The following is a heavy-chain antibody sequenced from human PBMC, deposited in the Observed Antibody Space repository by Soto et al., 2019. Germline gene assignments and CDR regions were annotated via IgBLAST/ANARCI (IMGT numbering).Heavy chain of an antibody. CDR2: IWYDGSNK. CDR3: AREVGYYYDSSGYYYYYYGMDV. Sequence: ESGGGVVQPGRSLRLSCAASGFTFSSYGMHWVRQAPGKGLEWVAVIWYDGSNKYYADSVKGRFTISRDNSKNTLYLQMNSLRAEDTAVYYCAREVGYYYDSSGYYYYYYGMDVWGQGTTVTVSS. CDR1: GFTFSSYG. D-gene: IGHD3-22*01. J-gene: IGHJ6*02. V-gene: IGHV3-33*01.